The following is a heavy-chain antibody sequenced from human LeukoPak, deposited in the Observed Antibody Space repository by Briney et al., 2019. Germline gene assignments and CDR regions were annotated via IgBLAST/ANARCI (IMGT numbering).Heavy chain of an antibody. CDR1: GDSVSSKNGA. CDR3: ARDVGTTGWHTFDY. V-gene: IGHV6-1*01. D-gene: IGHD6-19*01. Sequence: SQTLSLTCVVSGDSVSSKNGAWNWIRQSPSRGLEWLGRTYYRSKWYNDYAESMEGRMTTSQDTSKNQYSLHLNSVTPDDTAVYYCARDVGTTGWHTFDYWGQGTLVTVSS. J-gene: IGHJ4*02. CDR2: TYYRSKWYN.